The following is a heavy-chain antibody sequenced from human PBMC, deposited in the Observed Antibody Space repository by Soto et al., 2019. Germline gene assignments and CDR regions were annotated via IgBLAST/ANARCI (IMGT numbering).Heavy chain of an antibody. D-gene: IGHD2-21*02. J-gene: IGHJ6*02. Sequence: QVQLVQSGAEVKKPGSSVRVSCRSSGDTFSSYIVNWLRLAPGRGLEWMGRVIPVLTTTDYAQNFRGRVTISAERSTNTVYLYLSSLRPDDTAVYYCARRRYCGYDCYHKHYYGMDVWGQGSLVTVAS. CDR1: GDTFSSYI. V-gene: IGHV1-69*08. CDR2: VIPVLTTT. CDR3: ARRRYCGYDCYHKHYYGMDV.